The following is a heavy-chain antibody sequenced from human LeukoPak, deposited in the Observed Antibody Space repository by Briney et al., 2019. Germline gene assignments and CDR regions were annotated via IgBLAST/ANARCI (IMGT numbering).Heavy chain of an antibody. Sequence: SETLSLTCTVSGDSISEYFWSWIRQPPGKGLEWIGYIYYTGSTNYNPSLKSRVTISVDTSKNQFSLRLNSMTAADTAVYYCARARKLVGATDFDYWGQGTLVTVSS. CDR1: GDSISEYF. CDR2: IYYTGST. CDR3: ARARKLVGATDFDY. D-gene: IGHD1-26*01. V-gene: IGHV4-59*01. J-gene: IGHJ4*02.